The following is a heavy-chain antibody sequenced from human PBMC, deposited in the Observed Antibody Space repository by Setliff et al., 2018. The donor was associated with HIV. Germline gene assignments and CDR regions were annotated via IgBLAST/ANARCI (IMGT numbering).Heavy chain of an antibody. CDR3: ARDSVRGASWYPGGFDV. D-gene: IGHD3-10*01. Sequence: PGGSLRLSCAASGFTFSTYGMQWVRQAPGKGLEWVAYISGSGTRTFYLDSVKGRFSISRDDARNSLYLQMNNLRAEDTAVYYCARDSVRGASWYPGGFDVWGQGAMVTVSS. CDR1: GFTFSTYG. CDR2: ISGSGTRT. V-gene: IGHV3-48*04. J-gene: IGHJ3*01.